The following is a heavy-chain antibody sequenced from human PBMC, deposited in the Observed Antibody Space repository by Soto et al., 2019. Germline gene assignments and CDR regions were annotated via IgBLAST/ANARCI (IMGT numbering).Heavy chain of an antibody. Sequence: GGSLRLSCVASGFTFSNYAMSWVRQAPGKGLEWVSGISASGRDTYYADSVKDRFTISRDSFKNTLYLQMNSLRAEDTGTYYCAKGKTSGWYYFDYWGQGA. V-gene: IGHV3-23*01. D-gene: IGHD6-19*01. CDR1: GFTFSNYA. CDR2: ISASGRDT. J-gene: IGHJ4*02. CDR3: AKGKTSGWYYFDY.